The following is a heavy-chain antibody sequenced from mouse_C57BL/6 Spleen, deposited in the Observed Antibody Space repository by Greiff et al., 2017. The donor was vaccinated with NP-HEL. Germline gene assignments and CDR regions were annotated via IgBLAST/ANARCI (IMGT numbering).Heavy chain of an antibody. J-gene: IGHJ4*01. CDR3: ARGGDDYYAMDY. V-gene: IGHV5-16*01. CDR1: GFTFSDYY. CDR2: INYDGSST. Sequence: EVQLVESEGGLVQPGSSMKLSCTASGFTFSDYYMAWVRQVPEKGLEWVANINYDGSSTYYLDSLKSRFIISRDNAKNILYLQMSSLKSEYTATYYCARGGDDYYAMDYWGQGTSVTVSS.